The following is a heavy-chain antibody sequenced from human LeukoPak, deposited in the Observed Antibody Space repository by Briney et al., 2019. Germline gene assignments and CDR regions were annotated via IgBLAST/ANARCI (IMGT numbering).Heavy chain of an antibody. Sequence: PGGSLRLSCAASGFTFSGYAMSWVRQAPGKGLEWVSAISGSGGSTYYADSVKGRFTISRDNSKNTLYLQMNSLRAEDTAVYYCAKDRITMIVVADAFDIWGQGTMVTVSS. CDR3: AKDRITMIVVADAFDI. J-gene: IGHJ3*02. CDR2: ISGSGGST. D-gene: IGHD3-22*01. CDR1: GFTFSGYA. V-gene: IGHV3-23*01.